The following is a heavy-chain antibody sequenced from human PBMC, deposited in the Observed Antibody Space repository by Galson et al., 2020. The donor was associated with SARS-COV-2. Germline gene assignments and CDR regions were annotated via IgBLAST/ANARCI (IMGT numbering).Heavy chain of an antibody. J-gene: IGHJ4*02. CDR1: GFSLSTTTVA. V-gene: IGHV2-5*02. CDR2: IYWDDDK. CDR3: ARYRLTYFDY. D-gene: IGHD5-12*01. Sequence: KMSGPTLVKPTQTLTLTCTVSGFSLSTTTVAVGWIRQPPGKALEWLALIYWDDDKRYSPSLKDRLTITKDTSKNQVVLTMTSVDPVVTATYYCARYRLTYFDYWGQGTLVTVSS.